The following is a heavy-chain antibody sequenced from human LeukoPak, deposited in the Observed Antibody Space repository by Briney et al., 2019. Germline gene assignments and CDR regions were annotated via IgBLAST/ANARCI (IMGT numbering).Heavy chain of an antibody. D-gene: IGHD2-15*01. CDR1: GGTFSSYA. Sequence: GASVKVSCKASGGTFSSYAISWVRQAPGQGLEWMARIIPIFGTANYAQKFQGRVTITTDESTSTAYMELSSLRSEDTAVYYCASVRGGSKNPVMGLDYWGQGTLVTVSS. CDR3: ASVRGGSKNPVMGLDY. J-gene: IGHJ4*02. V-gene: IGHV1-69*05. CDR2: IIPIFGTA.